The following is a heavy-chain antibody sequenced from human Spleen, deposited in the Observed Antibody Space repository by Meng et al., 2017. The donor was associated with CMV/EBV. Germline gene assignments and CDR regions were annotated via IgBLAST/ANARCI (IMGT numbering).Heavy chain of an antibody. D-gene: IGHD2-2*01. V-gene: IGHV1-2*02. Sequence: ASVKVSCKASGYTFTGYYMHWVRQAPGQGLEWMGWINPNSGGTNYAQKFQARVTMTRDTSISTAYMELSRLRSDDTAVYYCARADCSSTSCYGEWYFDLWGRGTLVTVSS. CDR3: ARADCSSTSCYGEWYFDL. J-gene: IGHJ2*01. CDR1: GYTFTGYY. CDR2: INPNSGGT.